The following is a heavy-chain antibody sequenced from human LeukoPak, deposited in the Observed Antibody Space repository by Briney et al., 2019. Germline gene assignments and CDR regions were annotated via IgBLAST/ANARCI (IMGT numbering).Heavy chain of an antibody. J-gene: IGHJ4*02. CDR2: ISWNSGSI. Sequence: GGSLRLSCAASGFTFDDYAMHWVRQAPGKGLEWVSGISWNSGSIGYADSVKGRFTIFRDNAKNSLYLQMNSLRAEDTALYYCAKDAYYDFWSGSVGHFDYWGQGTLVTVSS. D-gene: IGHD3-3*01. V-gene: IGHV3-9*01. CDR3: AKDAYYDFWSGSVGHFDY. CDR1: GFTFDDYA.